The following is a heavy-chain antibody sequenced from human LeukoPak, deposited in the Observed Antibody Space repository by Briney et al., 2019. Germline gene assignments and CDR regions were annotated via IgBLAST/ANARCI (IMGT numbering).Heavy chain of an antibody. V-gene: IGHV1-46*01. CDR1: GYTFSSYY. D-gene: IGHD1/OR15-1a*01. CDR2: INPSGGST. CDR3: ARDRGEHLDY. J-gene: IGHJ4*02. Sequence: AAVKVSCKASGYTFSSYYMHWVRQAPGQGLEWMGIINPSGGSTSYAQKFQGRVTMTRDTSTSTVYMELSSLRSEDTAVYYCARDRGEHLDYWGQGTLVTVSS.